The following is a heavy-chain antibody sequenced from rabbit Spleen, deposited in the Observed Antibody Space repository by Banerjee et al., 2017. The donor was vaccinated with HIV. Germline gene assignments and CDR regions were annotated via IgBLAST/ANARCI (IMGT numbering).Heavy chain of an antibody. CDR2: IYAGITGST. J-gene: IGHJ4*01. D-gene: IGHD8-1*01. CDR1: GFSFSSAYF. V-gene: IGHV1S40*01. Sequence: QSLEESGGDLVKPGASLTLTCTASGFSFSSAYFVSWVRQAPGKGLEWIACIYAGITGSTYYASWAKGRFTISKTSSTTVTLQMTSLTVADTATYFCARDAGRGDYIDGVFNLWGPGTLVTVS. CDR3: ARDAGRGDYIDGVFNL.